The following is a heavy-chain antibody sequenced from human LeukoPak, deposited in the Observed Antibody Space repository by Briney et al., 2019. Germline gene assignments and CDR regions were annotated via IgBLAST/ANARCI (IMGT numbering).Heavy chain of an antibody. D-gene: IGHD3-10*01. CDR3: AREYGSGAYYPLGY. CDR2: INPNSGVT. CDR1: GYTFTGHY. V-gene: IGHV1-2*02. J-gene: IGHJ4*02. Sequence: GASVKVSCKASGYTFTGHYINWVRQAPGQGLEWMGWINPNSGVTNYAQKFQGRVTLTRDTSFSTAYMELSSLTSDDTAVYYCAREYGSGAYYPLGYWGQGTLVTVSS.